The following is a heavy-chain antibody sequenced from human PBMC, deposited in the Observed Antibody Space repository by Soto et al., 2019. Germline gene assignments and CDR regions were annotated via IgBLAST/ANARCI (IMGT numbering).Heavy chain of an antibody. CDR1: GGSIRSSSYY. CDR2: IYYSGST. Sequence: SETLSRTCTVSGGSIRSSSYYWGWFRRPPGKGLGWIGSIYYSGSTYYNPSLKSRVTISVDTSKNQFSLKLSSVTAADTAVYYCARKLGYCSSTSCYDTWFDPWGQGTLVTVSS. V-gene: IGHV4-39*01. D-gene: IGHD2-2*01. CDR3: ARKLGYCSSTSCYDTWFDP. J-gene: IGHJ5*02.